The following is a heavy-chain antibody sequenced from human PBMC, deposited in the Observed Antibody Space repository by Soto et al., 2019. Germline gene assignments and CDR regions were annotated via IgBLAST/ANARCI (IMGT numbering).Heavy chain of an antibody. D-gene: IGHD6-25*01. CDR3: AAATLEARDLGWFDP. V-gene: IGHV4-30-4*01. CDR1: GGSLSSGDYY. CDR2: IYYSGST. Sequence: SETLSLTCTVSGGSLSSGDYYWSWIRQPPGKGLEWIGYIYYSGSTYYNPSLKIRVTISVGTSKNQFSLKLSSVTAADTAVYYCAAATLEARDLGWFDPWGQGTLVTVSS. J-gene: IGHJ5*02.